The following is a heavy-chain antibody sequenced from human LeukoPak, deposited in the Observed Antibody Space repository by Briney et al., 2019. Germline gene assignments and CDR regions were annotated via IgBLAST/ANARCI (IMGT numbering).Heavy chain of an antibody. D-gene: IGHD3-22*01. CDR3: AKDLTWLSHAFDI. CDR1: GFTFTTYG. Sequence: GGTLRLSCSASGFTFTTYGMNWVRQAPGKGLEWVSGIGGSGVRTYYADSVKGRFTISRDNSRNTVYLQMKSLRDEDTAVYYCAKDLTWLSHAFDIWGQGTMVTVSS. CDR2: IGGSGVRT. V-gene: IGHV3-23*01. J-gene: IGHJ3*02.